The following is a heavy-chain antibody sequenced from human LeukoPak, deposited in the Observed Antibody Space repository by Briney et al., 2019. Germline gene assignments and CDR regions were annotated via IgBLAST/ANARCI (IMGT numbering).Heavy chain of an antibody. V-gene: IGHV4-39*01. Sequence: SETLSLTCTVSGGSISSSSHYWGWIRQPPGKGLEWIGSIYYSGSTYNNPSLKSRVTISVDTSKNQFSLKLSSVTAADTAVYYCARRGYSGYGGDYFDYWGQGTLVTVSS. D-gene: IGHD5-12*01. J-gene: IGHJ4*02. CDR2: IYYSGST. CDR3: ARRGYSGYGGDYFDY. CDR1: GGSISSSSHY.